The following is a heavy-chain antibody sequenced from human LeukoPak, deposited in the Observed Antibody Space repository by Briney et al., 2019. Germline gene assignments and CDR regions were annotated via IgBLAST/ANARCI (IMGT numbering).Heavy chain of an antibody. CDR2: ISSSSRSI. CDR1: GFTFSSYT. V-gene: IGHV3-21*01. D-gene: IGHD1-20*01. J-gene: IGHJ4*02. Sequence: GGALRLSCAASGFTFSSYTMNWGRQAPGKGLEWVSSISSSSRSIFYADSVKGRFTTSRDNAKNSLFLQMNSLRAEDTAVYYCARTHGTLTGTGFDYWGQGTLVTVSS. CDR3: ARTHGTLTGTGFDY.